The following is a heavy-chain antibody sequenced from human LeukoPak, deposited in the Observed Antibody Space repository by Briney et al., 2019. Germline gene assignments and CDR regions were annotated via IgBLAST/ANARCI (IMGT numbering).Heavy chain of an antibody. Sequence: GASVKVSCKTSGYTFTGYYVHWVRQAPGQGFEWMGWTNPNSGDTISAQNFQGRVAMSRDTSISTAYMNLSRLRSADTAVYYCARGPPTYYNDSTDYYVPTAEYWGQGTLVTVSS. CDR2: TNPNSGDT. CDR1: GYTFTGYY. CDR3: ARGPPTYYNDSTDYYVPTAEY. J-gene: IGHJ4*02. V-gene: IGHV1-2*02. D-gene: IGHD3-22*01.